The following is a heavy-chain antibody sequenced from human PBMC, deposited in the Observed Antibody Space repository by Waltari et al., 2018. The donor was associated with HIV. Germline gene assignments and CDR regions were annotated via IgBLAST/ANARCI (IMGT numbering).Heavy chain of an antibody. Sequence: QVQLVESGGGVVQPGRSLRLSCAAPGSTFSMYGKNWVSQASGKGMEWVAFIWYNGNNQYDGDSVKGRFTISRDNSKKTLYLQMNSLRAEDTAVYYCAKDATALYGWDVWGQGTTVTVAS. J-gene: IGHJ6*02. V-gene: IGHV3-30*02. CDR1: GSTFSMYG. CDR2: IWYNGNNQ. CDR3: AKDATALYGWDV.